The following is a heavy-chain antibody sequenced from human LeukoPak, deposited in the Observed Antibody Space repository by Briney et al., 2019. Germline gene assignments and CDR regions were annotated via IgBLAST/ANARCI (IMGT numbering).Heavy chain of an antibody. CDR2: IKSDGSST. CDR1: GFTFSSYW. D-gene: IGHD3-16*01. CDR3: ARRGAASDAFDI. J-gene: IGHJ3*02. V-gene: IGHV3-74*01. Sequence: PGRSLRLSCAASGFTFSSYWMHWVRQAPGKGLVWVSRIKSDGSSTSDADSVKGRFTISRDNAKNTLYLQMNSLRAEDTAVYYCARRGAASDAFDIWGQGTMVTVSS.